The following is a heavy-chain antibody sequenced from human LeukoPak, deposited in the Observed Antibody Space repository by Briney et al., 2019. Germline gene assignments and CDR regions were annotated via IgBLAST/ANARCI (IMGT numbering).Heavy chain of an antibody. Sequence: SETLSLTCAVYGGSFSGYYWSWIRQPPGKGLEWIGEINHSGSTNYNPSLKSRVTISVDTSKNQFSLKLTSVTAADTAVYYCARDSGYYYLNEYYFDYWGQGTLVTVSA. CDR3: ARDSGYYYLNEYYFDY. J-gene: IGHJ4*02. V-gene: IGHV4-34*01. D-gene: IGHD3-22*01. CDR1: GGSFSGYY. CDR2: INHSGST.